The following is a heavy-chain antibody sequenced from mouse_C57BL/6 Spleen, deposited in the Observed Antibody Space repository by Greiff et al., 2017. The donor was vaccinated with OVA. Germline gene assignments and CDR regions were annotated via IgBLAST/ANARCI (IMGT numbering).Heavy chain of an antibody. D-gene: IGHD3-3*01. CDR1: GYTFTSYW. CDR3: ARSRRAGTGSFAY. CDR2: IDPSDSYT. V-gene: IGHV1-69*01. J-gene: IGHJ3*01. Sequence: VQLQQPGAELVMPGASVKLSCKASGYTFTSYWMHWVKQRPGQGLEWIGEIDPSDSYTNYNQKFKGKSTLTVDKYSSTAYMQLSSLTSEDSAVYYCARSRRAGTGSFAYWGQGTLVTVSA.